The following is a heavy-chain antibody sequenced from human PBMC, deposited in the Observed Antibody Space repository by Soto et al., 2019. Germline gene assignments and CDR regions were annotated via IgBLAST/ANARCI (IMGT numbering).Heavy chain of an antibody. CDR1: GGSISSGGHY. Sequence: LSLTCTVSGGSISSGGHYWSWIRQHPGKGLEWIGYIYYSGSTYYNPSLKSRVTISVDTSKNQFSLKLSSVTAADTAVYYCAKAGLTREYSWFDPWGQGTLVTVSS. D-gene: IGHD3-10*01. V-gene: IGHV4-31*03. J-gene: IGHJ5*02. CDR3: AKAGLTREYSWFDP. CDR2: IYYSGST.